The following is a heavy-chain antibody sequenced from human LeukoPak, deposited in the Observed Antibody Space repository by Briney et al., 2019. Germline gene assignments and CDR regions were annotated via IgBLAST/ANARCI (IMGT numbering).Heavy chain of an antibody. D-gene: IGHD3-10*01. Sequence: GESLRLSCAASGFTFSSYGMHWVRQAPGKGLEWVAFIRYDGSNEYHADSVKGRFTISRDNSKSTLYLQMNSLRAEDTAVYYCAGIQVVRGIIPFDYWGQGTLLTVSS. V-gene: IGHV3-30*02. CDR1: GFTFSSYG. CDR2: IRYDGSNE. J-gene: IGHJ4*02. CDR3: AGIQVVRGIIPFDY.